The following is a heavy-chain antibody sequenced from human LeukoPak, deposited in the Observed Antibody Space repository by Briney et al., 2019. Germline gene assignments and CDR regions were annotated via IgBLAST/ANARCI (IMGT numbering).Heavy chain of an antibody. V-gene: IGHV3-48*03. Sequence: PGGSLRLSCAASGFTFSNHEINWVRQAPGKGLEWVSYISSSGSTIYYADSVKGRFTISRDNAKNSLYLQTNSLRVEDTAVYFCARAGQFDGIVVTPPAVVGDYWGQGTLVTVSS. CDR1: GFTFSNHE. J-gene: IGHJ4*02. D-gene: IGHD2-2*01. CDR2: ISSSGSTI. CDR3: ARAGQFDGIVVTPPAVVGDY.